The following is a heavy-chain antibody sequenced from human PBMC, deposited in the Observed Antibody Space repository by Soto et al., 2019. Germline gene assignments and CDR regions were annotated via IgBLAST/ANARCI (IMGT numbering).Heavy chain of an antibody. Sequence: SVKVSCKASGGTFSSYTISWVRQAPGQGLEWMGRIIPILGIANYAQKFQGRVTITADKSTSTAYMELSSLRSEDTAVYYCARDRGDGDYEQDYWGQGTLVTVSS. D-gene: IGHD4-17*01. J-gene: IGHJ4*02. CDR2: IIPILGIA. CDR3: ARDRGDGDYEQDY. CDR1: GGTFSSYT. V-gene: IGHV1-69*04.